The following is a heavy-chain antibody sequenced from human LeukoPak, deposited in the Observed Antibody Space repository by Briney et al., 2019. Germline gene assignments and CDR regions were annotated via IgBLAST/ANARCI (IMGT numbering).Heavy chain of an antibody. Sequence: SVKVSCKASGGTFSSYAISWVRQAPGQGLEWMGGIIPIFGTANYAQKFQGRVTITADKSTSTAYMELRSLRSDDTAVHYCARVSTMTVVVIDAFDIWGQGTMVTVSS. CDR1: GGTFSSYA. CDR2: IIPIFGTA. J-gene: IGHJ3*02. CDR3: ARVSTMTVVVIDAFDI. V-gene: IGHV1-69*06. D-gene: IGHD3-22*01.